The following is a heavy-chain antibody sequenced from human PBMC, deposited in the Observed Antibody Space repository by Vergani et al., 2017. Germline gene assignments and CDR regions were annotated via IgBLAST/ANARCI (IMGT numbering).Heavy chain of an antibody. CDR2: ISWNSGSI. CDR3: AKDDPRGEYYDFWSGYPPIGQDP. J-gene: IGHJ5*02. V-gene: IGHV3-9*01. D-gene: IGHD3-3*01. CDR1: GFTFDDYA. Sequence: EVQLVESGGGLVQPGRSLRLSCAASGFTFDDYAMHWVRQAPGKGLEWVSGISWNSGSIGYADSVKGRFTISRDNAKNSLYLQMNSLRAEDTALYYCAKDDPRGEYYDFWSGYPPIGQDPWGQGTLVTVSS.